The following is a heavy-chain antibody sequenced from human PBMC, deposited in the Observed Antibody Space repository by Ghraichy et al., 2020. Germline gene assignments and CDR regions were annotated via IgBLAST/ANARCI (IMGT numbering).Heavy chain of an antibody. CDR3: AKVKTDFGVVNLKYYFDY. J-gene: IGHJ4*02. CDR1: GFTFSSYA. CDR2: ISGSGGST. V-gene: IGHV3-23*01. D-gene: IGHD3-3*01. Sequence: GESLNISCAASGFTFSSYAMSWVRQAPGKGLEWVSAISGSGGSTYYADSVKGRFTISRDNSKNTLYLQMNSLRAEDTAVYYCAKVKTDFGVVNLKYYFDYWGQGTLVTVSS.